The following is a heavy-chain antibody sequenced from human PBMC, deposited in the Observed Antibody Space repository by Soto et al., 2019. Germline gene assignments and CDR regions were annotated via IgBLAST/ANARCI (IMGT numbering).Heavy chain of an antibody. J-gene: IGHJ4*02. V-gene: IGHV4-31*03. CDR3: ARGYSSSWSFDY. D-gene: IGHD6-13*01. CDR1: GGSISSGGYY. Sequence: SETLSLTCTVSGGSISSGGYYWSWIRQHPGKGLEWIGYIYYSGSTYYNPSLKSRVTISVDTSKNQFSLKLSSVTAADTAVYYCARGYSSSWSFDYWGRGTLVTVS. CDR2: IYYSGST.